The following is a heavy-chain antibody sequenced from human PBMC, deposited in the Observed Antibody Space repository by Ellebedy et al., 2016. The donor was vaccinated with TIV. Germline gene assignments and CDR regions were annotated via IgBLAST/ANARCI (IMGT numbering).Heavy chain of an antibody. CDR3: ARPNMGYYYMDA. CDR2: IYPGDSDT. J-gene: IGHJ6*03. D-gene: IGHD2/OR15-2a*01. CDR1: GYSFSTDW. Sequence: GESLKISCKGSGYSFSTDWSGWVRQMPGKDLEWMGIIYPGDSDTRYSPSFQGQVSISVDKSISTAYLQWSSLKASDTAIYYCARPNMGYYYMDAWGQGTTVIVSS. V-gene: IGHV5-51*01.